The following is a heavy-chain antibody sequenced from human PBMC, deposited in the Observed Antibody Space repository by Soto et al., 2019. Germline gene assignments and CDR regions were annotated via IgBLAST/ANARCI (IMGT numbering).Heavy chain of an antibody. Sequence: GGSLRLSCVASAFTFTNYGMNWVRQAPGNGLEWVSYFSSDTRTTYNADYVKGRVTISRDNAKNSLYLQMNSLRDEDTAMYHCVRNVQFEFDFWGQGTLVTVSS. CDR3: VRNVQFEFDF. CDR1: AFTFTNYG. J-gene: IGHJ4*02. V-gene: IGHV3-48*02. CDR2: FSSDTRTT.